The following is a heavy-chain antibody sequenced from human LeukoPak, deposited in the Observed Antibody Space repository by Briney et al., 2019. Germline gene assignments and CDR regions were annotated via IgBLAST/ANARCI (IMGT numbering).Heavy chain of an antibody. Sequence: GASVKVSCKASGYTFTSYGISWVRQAPGQGLEWMGWISAYNGNTNYAQKLQGRVTMTTDTSTSTAYMELRSLGSDDTAVYYCASIAARPYYYYMDVWGKGTTVTVSS. D-gene: IGHD6-6*01. CDR2: ISAYNGNT. J-gene: IGHJ6*03. CDR3: ASIAARPYYYYMDV. V-gene: IGHV1-18*01. CDR1: GYTFTSYG.